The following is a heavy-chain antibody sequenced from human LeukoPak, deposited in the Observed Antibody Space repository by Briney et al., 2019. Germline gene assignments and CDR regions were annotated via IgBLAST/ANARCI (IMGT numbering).Heavy chain of an antibody. V-gene: IGHV3-43D*03. CDR3: AKDRYSGSLDAFDI. CDR1: GFTFDDYA. CDR2: ISWDGGST. J-gene: IGHJ3*02. D-gene: IGHD1-26*01. Sequence: PGGSLRLSCAASGFTFDDYAMHWVRHAPGKGLEWVSLISWDGGSTYYADSVKGRFTISRDNSKNSLYLQMNSLRAEDTALYYCAKDRYSGSLDAFDIWGQGTMVTVSS.